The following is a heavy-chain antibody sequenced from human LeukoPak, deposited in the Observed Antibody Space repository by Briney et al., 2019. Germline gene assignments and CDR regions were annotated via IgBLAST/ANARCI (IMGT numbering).Heavy chain of an antibody. V-gene: IGHV4-34*01. CDR2: INHSGST. J-gene: IGHJ6*03. CDR1: GGSFSGYY. D-gene: IGHD2-15*01. CDR3: ARRPSGGYYYYYMDV. Sequence: TSETLSLTCAVYGGSFSGYYWSWIRQPPGKGLEWIWEINHSGSTNYNPSLKSRVTISVDTSKNQFSLKLSSVTAADTAVYYCARRPSGGYYYYYMDVWGKGTTVTVSS.